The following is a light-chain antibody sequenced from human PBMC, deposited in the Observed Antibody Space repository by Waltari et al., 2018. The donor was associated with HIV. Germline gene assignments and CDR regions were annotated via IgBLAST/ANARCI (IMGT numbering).Light chain of an antibody. Sequence: EIVMTQSPATLSLSPGERATLSCGASPTIPSKLAWYQQKPGQAPRLLIFDSSIRATCIPDRFSASGSGTDFSLTISSLQSEDFALYYCQQYNRWPYTFGQGTRLEIK. J-gene: IGKJ2*01. CDR3: QQYNRWPYT. CDR1: PTIPSK. CDR2: DSS. V-gene: IGKV3D-15*01.